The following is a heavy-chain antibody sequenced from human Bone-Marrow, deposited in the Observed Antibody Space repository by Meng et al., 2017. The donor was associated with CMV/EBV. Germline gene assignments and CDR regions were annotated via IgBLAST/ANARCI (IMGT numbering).Heavy chain of an antibody. CDR1: GFTFSSYG. D-gene: IGHD6-25*01. V-gene: IGHV3-33*01. Sequence: LSLTCAASGFTFSSYGMHWVRQAPGKGLEWVAVIWYDGSNKYYADSVKGRFTISRDISRNTLYLQMNRLTVEDTAVYYCARDGGRSRFYSYGMDVWGQGTSVTVSS. CDR3: ARDGGRSRFYSYGMDV. J-gene: IGHJ6*02. CDR2: IWYDGSNK.